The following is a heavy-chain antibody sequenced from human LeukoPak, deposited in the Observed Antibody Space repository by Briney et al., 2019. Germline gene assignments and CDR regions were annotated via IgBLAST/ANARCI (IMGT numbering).Heavy chain of an antibody. J-gene: IGHJ3*02. V-gene: IGHV3-13*01. Sequence: GGSVRLSCIASGFSFSSYDMHWVRQATGKGLECVSGIHMTGDTYYADSVEGRFTISRENAKISLYLQMNSLRAGDTAVYYCVRGRGYYDGRGYIKNVPFDIWGQGTTVTVSS. CDR2: IHMTGDT. CDR1: GFSFSSYD. CDR3: VRGRGYYDGRGYIKNVPFDI. D-gene: IGHD3-22*01.